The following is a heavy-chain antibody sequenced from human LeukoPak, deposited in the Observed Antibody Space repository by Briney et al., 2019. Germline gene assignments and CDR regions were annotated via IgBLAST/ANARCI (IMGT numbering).Heavy chain of an antibody. CDR1: GGSISSYY. Sequence: PSETLSLTCTVSGGSISSYYWSWIRQPPGKGLEWIGYIYYSGSTNYNPSLKSRVTISVDTSKNQFSQKLSSVTAADTAVYYCARDILGPNAFDIWGQGTMVTVSS. V-gene: IGHV4-59*12. D-gene: IGHD7-27*01. CDR3: ARDILGPNAFDI. CDR2: IYYSGST. J-gene: IGHJ3*02.